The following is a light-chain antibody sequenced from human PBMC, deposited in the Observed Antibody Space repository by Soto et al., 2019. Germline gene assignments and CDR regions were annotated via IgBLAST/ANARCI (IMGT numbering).Light chain of an antibody. Sequence: EIVMTQSPATLSVSPGERATHSCRASQSVSSYLAWYQQKPGQAPRLLISGVSTRATGIPARFSGSGSGTEFTLTISSLQSEDFAVYYCQQYNTWPQTFGQGTKVEIK. V-gene: IGKV3-15*01. J-gene: IGKJ1*01. CDR2: GVS. CDR3: QQYNTWPQT. CDR1: QSVSSY.